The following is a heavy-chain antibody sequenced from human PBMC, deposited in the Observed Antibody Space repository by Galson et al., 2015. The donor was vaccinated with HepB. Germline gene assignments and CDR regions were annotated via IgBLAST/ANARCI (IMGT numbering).Heavy chain of an antibody. CDR1: GFIFRNYG. Sequence: SLRLSCATSGFIFRNYGMHWVRQAPGEGLEWVAVIWYDGRDQKYADSVRGRFTNSRDNSRNTLYLQMSSLRVEDTALYYCAKLDSSGCSWGQGTLVTVSS. D-gene: IGHD3-22*01. V-gene: IGHV3-33*06. CDR2: IWYDGRDQ. J-gene: IGHJ4*02. CDR3: AKLDSSGCS.